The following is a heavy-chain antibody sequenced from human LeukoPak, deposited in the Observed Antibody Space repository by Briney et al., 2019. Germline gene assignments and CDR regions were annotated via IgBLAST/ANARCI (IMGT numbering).Heavy chain of an antibody. J-gene: IGHJ4*02. V-gene: IGHV4-4*07. Sequence: SETLSLTCTVSGGSISSYYWSWIRQPAGKGLEWIGRIYTSGSTNYNPSLKSRVTMSVDTSKNQFSLKLSSVTAADAAVYYCARGLSSSWTNQFDYWGQGTLVTVSS. CDR2: IYTSGST. D-gene: IGHD6-13*01. CDR3: ARGLSSSWTNQFDY. CDR1: GGSISSYY.